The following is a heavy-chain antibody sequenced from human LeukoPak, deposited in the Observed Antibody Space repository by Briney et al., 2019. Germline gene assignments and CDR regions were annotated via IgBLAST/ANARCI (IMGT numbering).Heavy chain of an antibody. V-gene: IGHV1-2*02. CDR2: MNPYTGDT. CDR3: ARMGDYCGGDCYAHWFDP. Sequence: ASVKVSCKVSGYTFTDYYMHWVRQAPGQGLEWLGWMNPYTGDTVYAQEFQGRVTMTRDTSISTAYMELSRLRSDDTAVYYCARMGDYCGGDCYAHWFDPWGQGTLVTVSS. D-gene: IGHD2-21*02. CDR1: GYTFTDYY. J-gene: IGHJ5*02.